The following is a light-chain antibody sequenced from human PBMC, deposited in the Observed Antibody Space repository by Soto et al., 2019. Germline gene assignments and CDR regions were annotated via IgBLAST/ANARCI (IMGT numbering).Light chain of an antibody. CDR1: QSISSSY. CDR3: LQYGSSPNT. CDR2: GTS. J-gene: IGKJ2*01. Sequence: EIVLTQSPGTLSLSPGDRAALSCRDSQSISSSYLAWYQQKPGQAPRLLIYGTSSRASGIPDRFSGSGSGTDFTLTINRLEPEDFAVYYCLQYGSSPNTFGPGTKVEIE. V-gene: IGKV3-20*01.